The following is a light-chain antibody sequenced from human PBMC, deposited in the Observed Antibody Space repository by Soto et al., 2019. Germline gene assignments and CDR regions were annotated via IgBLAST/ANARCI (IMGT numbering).Light chain of an antibody. CDR1: SGDIGGYDY. J-gene: IGLJ1*01. CDR2: EVT. CDR3: SSYAGSNTHYV. V-gene: IGLV2-8*01. Sequence: QSTMAHPPSASGSPGHSFTISCAGTSGDIGGYDYVSWYQQHPGKAPKLMIYEVTKRPLGVPDRFSGSKSGNTASLTVSGLQAEDEADYHCSSYAGSNTHYVFGTGTKVTAL.